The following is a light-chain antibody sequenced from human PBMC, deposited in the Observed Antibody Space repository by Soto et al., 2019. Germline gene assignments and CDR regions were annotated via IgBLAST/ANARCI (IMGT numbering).Light chain of an antibody. CDR2: QVT. CDR1: SSDIGGYYY. J-gene: IGLJ1*01. CDR3: TSYSSSDIFYV. V-gene: IGLV2-14*01. Sequence: QSALTQPASVSGSPGQSIIISCSGTSSDIGGYYYVSWYQHHPGKAPKLLIYQVTNRPSRVSNRFSGSKSGNTASLTISGLQADDEADYYCTSYSSSDIFYVFGTGTKLTVL.